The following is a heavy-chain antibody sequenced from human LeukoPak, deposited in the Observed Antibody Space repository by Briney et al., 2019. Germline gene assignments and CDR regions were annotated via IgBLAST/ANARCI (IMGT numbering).Heavy chain of an antibody. CDR1: GGSISSYY. CDR2: IYYSGST. D-gene: IGHD3-3*01. J-gene: IGHJ4*02. Sequence: SETLSLTCTVSGGSISSYYWSWIRQTPGKGLEWIGYIYYSGSTNYNPSLKSRVTISVDTSKNQFSLKLSSVTAADTAVYYCARDPHGVDFWSGLTYWGQGTLVTVSS. V-gene: IGHV4-59*12. CDR3: ARDPHGVDFWSGLTY.